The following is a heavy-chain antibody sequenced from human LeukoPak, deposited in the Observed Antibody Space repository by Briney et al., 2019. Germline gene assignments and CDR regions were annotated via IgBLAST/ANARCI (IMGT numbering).Heavy chain of an antibody. CDR1: GYSITSGYY. J-gene: IGHJ5*01. CDR2: IYHSGST. V-gene: IGHV4-38-2*02. D-gene: IGHD6-19*01. Sequence: PSETLSLTCTVSGYSITSGYYWGWIRQSPGKGLEWIASIYHSGSTYYNPSLKSRVTISVDTSKNQFSLKLSSVTAADTAVYYCARPMTYSSGWYGPKYNWFDPWGQGTLVTVSS. CDR3: ARPMTYSSGWYGPKYNWFDP.